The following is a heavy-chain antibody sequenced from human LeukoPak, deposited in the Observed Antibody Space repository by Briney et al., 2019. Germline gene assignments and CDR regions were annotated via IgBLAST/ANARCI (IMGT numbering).Heavy chain of an antibody. J-gene: IGHJ5*02. CDR1: GGTFSSYA. V-gene: IGHV1-69*04. CDR3: AREPTPRGWSSLGWFDP. Sequence: SVKVSCKASGGTFSSYAISWVRQAPGQGLEWMGRIIPILGIANYAQKFQGRVTITADKSTSTAYMELSSLRSEDTAVYYCAREPTPRGWSSLGWFDPWGQGTLVTVSS. D-gene: IGHD6-19*01. CDR2: IIPILGIA.